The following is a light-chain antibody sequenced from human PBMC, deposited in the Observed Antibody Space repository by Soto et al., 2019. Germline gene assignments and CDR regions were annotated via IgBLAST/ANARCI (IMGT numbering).Light chain of an antibody. Sequence: DIQMTQSPDTLSASVGDRVTVTCRASQSIRSWLAWYQQKPGKAPSLLIYDATALETGVPSRFSGSGFGTELTLTISSLQPEDSATYYCQQLNSYPVSFGGGTKVEIK. CDR1: QSIRSW. CDR2: DAT. V-gene: IGKV1-5*01. J-gene: IGKJ4*01. CDR3: QQLNSYPVS.